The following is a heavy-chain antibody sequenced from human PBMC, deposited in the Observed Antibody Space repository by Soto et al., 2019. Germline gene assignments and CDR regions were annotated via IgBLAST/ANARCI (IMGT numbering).Heavy chain of an antibody. CDR1: GFTFSSYS. Sequence: EVQLVESGGGLVQPGGSLRLSCAASGFTFSSYSMNWVRQAPGKGLEWVSYISSSSSTIYYADSVKGRFTISRDKAKNSLYLQMNSLRDGDTTVYYCATDAGYSYGPFDYWGQRTLVTVSS. CDR3: ATDAGYSYGPFDY. V-gene: IGHV3-48*02. CDR2: ISSSSSTI. D-gene: IGHD5-18*01. J-gene: IGHJ4*02.